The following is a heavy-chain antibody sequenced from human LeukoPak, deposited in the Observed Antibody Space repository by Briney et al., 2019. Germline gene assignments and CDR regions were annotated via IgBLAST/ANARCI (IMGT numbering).Heavy chain of an antibody. D-gene: IGHD2-8*01. CDR2: ISYDGSNK. CDR1: GFTFSSYA. Sequence: GRSLRLSCAASGFTFSSYAMHWVRQAPGKGLEWVAVISYDGSNKYYADSVKGRFTISRDNSKNTLYLQMNSLRAEDTAVYYCARDPNGNLHFDHWGQGTLVTVSS. V-gene: IGHV3-30*14. J-gene: IGHJ4*02. CDR3: ARDPNGNLHFDH.